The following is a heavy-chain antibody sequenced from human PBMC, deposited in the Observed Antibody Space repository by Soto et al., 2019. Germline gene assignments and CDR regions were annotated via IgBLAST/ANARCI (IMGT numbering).Heavy chain of an antibody. CDR3: ATNYGSGSTHFDY. J-gene: IGHJ4*02. Sequence: QVQLVQSGAEVKKPGSPVRVSCTASGDTFNFYIISWVRQVPGQGPEWMGRIIPMLGMSNYAQKFQGRVTIMADKSTSTVYMNLSGLTSEDTAVYYCATNYGSGSTHFDYWGQGTLVTDSS. V-gene: IGHV1-69*02. CDR2: IIPMLGMS. D-gene: IGHD3-10*01. CDR1: GDTFNFYI.